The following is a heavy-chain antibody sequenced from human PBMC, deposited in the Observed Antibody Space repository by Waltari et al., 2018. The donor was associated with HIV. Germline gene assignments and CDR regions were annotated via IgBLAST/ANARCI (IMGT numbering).Heavy chain of an antibody. Sequence: EVQLVESGGGLVQPGGSLRLSCAASGFTVSSNYMSWVRQAPGKGLEWVSLIYTGGSTYYADSVKGRFTISRDNSKNTLYLQMNSLRAEDTAVYYCASPDTTMVHRHYYFYHMDVWGQGTTVTVSS. V-gene: IGHV3-66*01. D-gene: IGHD5-18*01. CDR1: GFTVSSNY. CDR2: IYTGGST. J-gene: IGHJ6*02. CDR3: ASPDTTMVHRHYYFYHMDV.